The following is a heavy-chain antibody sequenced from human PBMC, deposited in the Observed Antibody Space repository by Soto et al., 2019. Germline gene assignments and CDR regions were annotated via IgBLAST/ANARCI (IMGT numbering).Heavy chain of an antibody. V-gene: IGHV3-64*01. Sequence: EVQLVESGGGLVQPGGSLRLSCAASGFTFSSYAMHWVRQAPGKGLEYVSAISSNGGSTYYANSVKGRFTISRDNSKNTLYLQMGSLRADDMAVYYCARGHTYSTSLYINNWFDPWGQGTLVPVSS. J-gene: IGHJ5*02. D-gene: IGHD6-13*01. CDR1: GFTFSSYA. CDR2: ISSNGGST. CDR3: ARGHTYSTSLYINNWFDP.